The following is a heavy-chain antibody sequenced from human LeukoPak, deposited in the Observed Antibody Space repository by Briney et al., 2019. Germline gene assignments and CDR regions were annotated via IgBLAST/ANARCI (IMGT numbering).Heavy chain of an antibody. Sequence: SETLSLTCTVSGGSISSSSYYWGWIRQPPGKGLEWIGSIYYSGSTYYNPSLKSRVTISVDTSKNQFSLKLSSVTAADTAVYYCAATEVRAPHPYYDSSGYGVVSDYWGQGTLVTVSS. CDR1: GGSISSSSYY. CDR2: IYYSGST. D-gene: IGHD3-22*01. CDR3: AATEVRAPHPYYDSSGYGVVSDY. J-gene: IGHJ4*02. V-gene: IGHV4-39*07.